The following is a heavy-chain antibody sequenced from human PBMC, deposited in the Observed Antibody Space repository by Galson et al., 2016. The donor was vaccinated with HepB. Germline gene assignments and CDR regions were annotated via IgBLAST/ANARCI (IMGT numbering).Heavy chain of an antibody. CDR3: TTSSTRGYTYGPSAY. CDR2: VKSYTDGGTT. D-gene: IGHD5-18*01. Sequence: SLRLSCAASGFTFSRAWMNWVRQAPGKGLEWVGRVKSYTDGGTTDYAAPMEGRFSLSRDESNNRLYLQMNSLKTEDTAVYYCTTSSTRGYTYGPSAYWGRGTLVAVSP. V-gene: IGHV3-15*01. J-gene: IGHJ4*02. CDR1: GFTFSRAW.